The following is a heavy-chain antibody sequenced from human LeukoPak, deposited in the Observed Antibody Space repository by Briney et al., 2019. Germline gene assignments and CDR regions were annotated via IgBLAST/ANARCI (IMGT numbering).Heavy chain of an antibody. J-gene: IGHJ3*02. CDR1: GYTLTELS. CDR3: ATYYDSSGYYFDAFDI. D-gene: IGHD3-22*01. CDR2: FDPEDGET. Sequence: ASVKVSCTVSGYTLTELSMHWVRQAPGKGLEWMGGFDPEDGETIYAQKFQGGVTMTEDTSTDTAYMELSSLRSEDTAVYYCATYYDSSGYYFDAFDIWGQGTMVTVSS. V-gene: IGHV1-24*01.